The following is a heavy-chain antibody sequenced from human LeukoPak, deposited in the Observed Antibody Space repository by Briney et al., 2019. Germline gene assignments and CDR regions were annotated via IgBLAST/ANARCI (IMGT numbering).Heavy chain of an antibody. J-gene: IGHJ4*02. V-gene: IGHV3-30*04. CDR1: GFTFTDYT. Sequence: GGSLRLSCAASGFTFTDYTIHWVCQAPGKGLEWVADISYDGSKKHYADSVKGRFTISRDNSKNTLYLQMDSLRPEDTAVYYCARSAVIWTGYYADYWGQGTLVTVSS. D-gene: IGHD3/OR15-3a*01. CDR3: ARSAVIWTGYYADY. CDR2: ISYDGSKK.